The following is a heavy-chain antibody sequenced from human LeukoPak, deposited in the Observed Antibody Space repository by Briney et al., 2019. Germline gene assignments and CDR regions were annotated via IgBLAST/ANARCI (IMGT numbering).Heavy chain of an antibody. V-gene: IGHV7-4-1*02. CDR1: GYTFTSYG. Sequence: GASVKVSCKTSGYTFTSYGINWVRQAPGQGLEWMGWINTNTGNPTYAQGFTGRFVFSLDTSVSTAYLQISSLKAEDTAVYYCARDSYGSGFYRRDFDYWGQGTLVTVSS. CDR3: ARDSYGSGFYRRDFDY. CDR2: INTNTGNP. D-gene: IGHD6-19*01. J-gene: IGHJ4*02.